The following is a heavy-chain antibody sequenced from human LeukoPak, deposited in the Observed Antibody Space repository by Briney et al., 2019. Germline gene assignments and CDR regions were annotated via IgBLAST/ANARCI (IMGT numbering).Heavy chain of an antibody. V-gene: IGHV3-15*01. CDR3: TTGESMVGTTIHIRWAD. Sequence: GGSLRLSCAASGFTFSSYGMHWVRQAPGKGLEWVGRIKSKTAGGTIDYAAPVKGRFTISRDDSKNTLYLQMNSLKTEDTAVYYCTTGESMVGTTIHIRWADWGQGTLVTVSS. CDR1: GFTFSSYG. CDR2: IKSKTAGGTI. D-gene: IGHD1-26*01. J-gene: IGHJ4*02.